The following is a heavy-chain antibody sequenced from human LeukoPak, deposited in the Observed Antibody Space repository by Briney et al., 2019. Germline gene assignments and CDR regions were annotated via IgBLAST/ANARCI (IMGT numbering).Heavy chain of an antibody. Sequence: SSETLSLTCTVSGGSISSYYWSWIRQPPGKGLEWIGYIYYSGSTNYNPSLKSRVTISVDTSKNQFSLKLSSVTAADTAVYYCARVRKYYYDSSRRIPSARWFDPWGQGTLVTVSS. V-gene: IGHV4-59*01. D-gene: IGHD3-22*01. CDR2: IYYSGST. J-gene: IGHJ5*02. CDR1: GGSISSYY. CDR3: ARVRKYYYDSSRRIPSARWFDP.